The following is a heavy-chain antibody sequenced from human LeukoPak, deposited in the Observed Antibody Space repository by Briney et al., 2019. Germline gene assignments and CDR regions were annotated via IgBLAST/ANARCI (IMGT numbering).Heavy chain of an antibody. V-gene: IGHV4-39*07. CDR2: IYYSGST. J-gene: IGHJ6*02. D-gene: IGHD3-9*01. CDR1: GGSISSSSYY. Sequence: SETQSLTCTVSGGSISSSSYYWGWIRQPPGKGLEWIRSIYYSGSTYYNPSLKSRVTISVDTSKNQFSLKLSSVTAADTAVYYCARVFPPTGYYGMDVWGQGTTVTVSS. CDR3: ARVFPPTGYYGMDV.